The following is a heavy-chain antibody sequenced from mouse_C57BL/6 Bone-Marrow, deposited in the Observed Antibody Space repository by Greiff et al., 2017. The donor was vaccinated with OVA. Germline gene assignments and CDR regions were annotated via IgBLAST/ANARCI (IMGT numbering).Heavy chain of an antibody. Sequence: QVHVKQSGAELVKPGASVKISCKASGYAFSSYWMNWVKQRPGKGLAWIGQIYPGDGDTTYNGKFKGKATLTADKSSSTAYMQLRSLTSDDSAVYFCARDYGNPYWYFDVWGTGTTVTVSS. D-gene: IGHD2-1*01. CDR2: IYPGDGDT. CDR1: GYAFSSYW. V-gene: IGHV1-80*01. CDR3: ARDYGNPYWYFDV. J-gene: IGHJ1*03.